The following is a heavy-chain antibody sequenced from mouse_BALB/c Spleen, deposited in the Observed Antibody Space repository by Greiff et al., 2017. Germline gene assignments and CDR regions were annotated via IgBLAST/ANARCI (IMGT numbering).Heavy chain of an antibody. CDR1: GFTFSSYT. J-gene: IGHJ3*01. CDR3: TRDGAYDGDFFAY. D-gene: IGHD6-5*01. CDR2: ISSGGSYT. V-gene: IGHV5-6-4*01. Sequence: EVQGVESGGGLVKPGGSLKLSCAASGFTFSSYTMSWVRQTPEKRLEWVATISSGGSYTYYPDSVKGRFTISRDNAKNTLYLQMSSLKSEDTAMYYCTRDGAYDGDFFAYWGQGTLVTVSA.